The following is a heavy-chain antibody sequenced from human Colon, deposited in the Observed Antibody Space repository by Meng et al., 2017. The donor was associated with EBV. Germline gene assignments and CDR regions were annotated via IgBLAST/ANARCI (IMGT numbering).Heavy chain of an antibody. Sequence: QVQLQDPGPGPVKSSGTLSVTCAVSGDSITSNACWSWVRQPPGKGLEWIGQIHHTGYSTFNPSLQSRVTMSVDKSKNQFFLTVRSVTASDTAVYYCARRDYGNYPLKSPWGQGVLVTVSS. CDR3: ARRDYGNYPLKSP. D-gene: IGHD4-17*01. J-gene: IGHJ5*02. V-gene: IGHV4-4*02. CDR1: GDSITSNAC. CDR2: IHHTGYS.